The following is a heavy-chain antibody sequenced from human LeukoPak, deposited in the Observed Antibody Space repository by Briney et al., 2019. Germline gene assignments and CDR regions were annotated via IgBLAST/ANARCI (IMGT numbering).Heavy chain of an antibody. D-gene: IGHD3-10*01. CDR1: GFTFSSYG. J-gene: IGHJ4*02. CDR3: AKDLGYYDSGSSLDY. V-gene: IGHV3-30*18. Sequence: GGSLRLSCAASGFTFSSYGMHWVRQAPGKGLEWVAVISYDGSNKYYADSVKGRFTISRDNSKNTLYLQMNSLTAEDTAVYYCAKDLGYYDSGSSLDYWGQGTLVTVSS. CDR2: ISYDGSNK.